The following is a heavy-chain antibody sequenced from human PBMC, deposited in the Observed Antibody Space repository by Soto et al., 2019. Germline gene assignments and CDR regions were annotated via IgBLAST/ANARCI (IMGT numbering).Heavy chain of an antibody. V-gene: IGHV4-39*01. CDR1: GDSISSGSYY. CDR2: IHYSGST. J-gene: IGHJ4*02. CDR3: LGSSPRKSTPAFDY. D-gene: IGHD2-2*01. Sequence: PSETLSLTCTVSGDSISSGSYYWGWIRQPSGKGLEWIGSIHYSGSTYYNPSLESRVTVSVDTTKNQFSLKLSSVTAADTAVYYCLGSSPRKSTPAFDYWGQGTLVTVSS.